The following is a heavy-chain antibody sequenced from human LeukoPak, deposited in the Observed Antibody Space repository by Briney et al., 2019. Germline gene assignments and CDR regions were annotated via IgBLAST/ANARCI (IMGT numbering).Heavy chain of an antibody. CDR1: GGSISSGGYS. J-gene: IGHJ5*02. CDR3: ARDRRDGYNYWFDP. D-gene: IGHD5-24*01. CDR2: IYHSGST. Sequence: SETLSLTCAVSGGSISSGGYSWSWIRQPPGKGLEWIGYIYHSGSTYYNPSLKSRVTISVDRSKNQFSLKLSSVTAADTAVYCCARDRRDGYNYWFDPWGQGTLVTVSS. V-gene: IGHV4-30-2*01.